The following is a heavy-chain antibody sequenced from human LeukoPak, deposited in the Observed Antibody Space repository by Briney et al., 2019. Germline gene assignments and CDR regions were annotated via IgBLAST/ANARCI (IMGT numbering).Heavy chain of an antibody. Sequence: SQTLSLTCTVSGGSTSSGSYYWSWIRQPAGKGLEWIGRIYTSGSTNYNPSLKSRVTISVDTSKNQFSLKLSSVTAADTAVYYCARRRVRGATLRRYYGMDVWGQGTTVTVSS. J-gene: IGHJ6*02. CDR2: IYTSGST. V-gene: IGHV4-61*02. D-gene: IGHD3-10*01. CDR1: GGSTSSGSYY. CDR3: ARRRVRGATLRRYYGMDV.